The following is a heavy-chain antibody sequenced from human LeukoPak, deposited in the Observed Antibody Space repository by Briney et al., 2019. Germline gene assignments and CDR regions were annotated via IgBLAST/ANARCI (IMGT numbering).Heavy chain of an antibody. CDR2: IYYSGST. CDR3: ARDANSGSSVNNAFDI. Sequence: SETLSLTCTVSGGSISSYYWSWIRQPPGKGLEWIGYIYYSGSTNYNPSLKSRVTISVDTSKNQFSLKLSSVTAADTAVYYCARDANSGSSVNNAFDIWGQGTVVTVSS. CDR1: GGSISSYY. J-gene: IGHJ3*02. D-gene: IGHD1-26*01. V-gene: IGHV4-59*01.